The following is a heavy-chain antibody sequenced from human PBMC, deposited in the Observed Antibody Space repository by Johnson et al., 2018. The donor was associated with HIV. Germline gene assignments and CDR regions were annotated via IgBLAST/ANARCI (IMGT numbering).Heavy chain of an antibody. V-gene: IGHV3-66*01. J-gene: IGHJ3*02. Sequence: VQLVESGGGVVQPGRSLSLSCAASGFTFSSYAMHWVRQAPGKGLEWVSVIYSGGSTYYADSVKGRFTITRDNSKNTLYLQMNSLRAEDTAVYYCARDGPLGSYGAFDIWGQGTMVTVSS. D-gene: IGHD1-26*01. CDR2: IYSGGST. CDR3: ARDGPLGSYGAFDI. CDR1: GFTFSSYA.